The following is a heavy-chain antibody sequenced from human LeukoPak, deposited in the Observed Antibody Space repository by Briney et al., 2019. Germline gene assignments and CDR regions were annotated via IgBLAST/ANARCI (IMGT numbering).Heavy chain of an antibody. D-gene: IGHD3-10*01. CDR2: INHSGST. V-gene: IGHV4-34*01. Sequence: SETLSLTCAVYGGSFSGYYWSWIRQPPGKGLEWIGEINHSGSTNYNPSLKSQVTISVDTSKNQFSLKLSSVTAADTAVYYCARRGSGSYRRIPFDYWGQGTLVTVSS. CDR3: ARRGSGSYRRIPFDY. J-gene: IGHJ4*02. CDR1: GGSFSGYY.